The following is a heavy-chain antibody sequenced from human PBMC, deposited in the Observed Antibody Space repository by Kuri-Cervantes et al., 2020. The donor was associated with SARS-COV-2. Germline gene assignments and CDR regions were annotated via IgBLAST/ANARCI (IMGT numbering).Heavy chain of an antibody. CDR2: ISSSSSTI. D-gene: IGHD5-18*01. CDR3: ARDSRYYPGYSFFY. V-gene: IGHV3-48*02. Sequence: GGSLRLSCAASGFTFSSYSMNWVRQAPGKGPEWVSYISSSSSTIYYADSVKGRFTISRDNAKNSLYLRMNSLRDEDTAVYYCARDSRYYPGYSFFYWGQGTLVTVSS. J-gene: IGHJ4*02. CDR1: GFTFSSYS.